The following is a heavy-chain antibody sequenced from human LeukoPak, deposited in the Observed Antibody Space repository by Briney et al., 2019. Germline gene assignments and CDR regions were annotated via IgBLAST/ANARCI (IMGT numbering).Heavy chain of an antibody. J-gene: IGHJ4*02. V-gene: IGHV1-69*05. CDR2: IIPIFGTA. CDR3: ASGGNSGSYGSYDY. D-gene: IGHD1-26*01. CDR1: GGTFISYA. Sequence: SVKVSCKASGGTFISYAISGVRQAPGQGLEWMGGIIPIFGTANYAQKFQGRVTITTDESTSTAYMELSSLRSEDTAVYYCASGGNSGSYGSYDYWGQGTLVTVSS.